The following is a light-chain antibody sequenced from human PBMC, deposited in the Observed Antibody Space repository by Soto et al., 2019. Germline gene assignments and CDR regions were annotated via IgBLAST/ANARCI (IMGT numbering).Light chain of an antibody. V-gene: IGKV4-1*01. CDR2: WAS. CDR1: QNILHTSNNRNY. Sequence: VVTPTPEELGVGIGERSSRTWKSSQNILHTSNNRNYLAWYQQKPGQPPKALIYWASTRESGVPDRFSGSGSGTDFHLTICCFQAEPVTLYYCQQYYIPPRSFGPGTRLEI. CDR3: QQYYIPPRS. J-gene: IGKJ5*01.